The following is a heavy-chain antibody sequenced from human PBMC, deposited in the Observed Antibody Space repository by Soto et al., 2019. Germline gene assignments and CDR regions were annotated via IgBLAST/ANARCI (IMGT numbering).Heavy chain of an antibody. J-gene: IGHJ3*02. CDR3: AKAVAGTLDAFDI. CDR1: GFTFDDYA. Sequence: EVQLVESGGGLVQPGRSLRLSCAASGFTFDDYAMHWVRQAPGKGLEWVSGISWNSGSIGYSDSVKGRFTISRDNAKNSLYLQMNSLRAEDTALYYCAKAVAGTLDAFDIWGQGTMVTVSS. V-gene: IGHV3-9*01. CDR2: ISWNSGSI. D-gene: IGHD6-19*01.